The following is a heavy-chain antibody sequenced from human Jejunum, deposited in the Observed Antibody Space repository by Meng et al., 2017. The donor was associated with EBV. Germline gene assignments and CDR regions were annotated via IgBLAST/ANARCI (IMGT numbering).Heavy chain of an antibody. CDR2: INHSGST. V-gene: IGHV4-34*02. D-gene: IGHD3-16*02. J-gene: IGHJ4*02. CDR1: RGSFSGYY. Sequence: QVQPKKWGAGRLKPSETHAPTCAVYRGSFSGYYWSWIRQHPGKGLEWIGEINHSGSTNYNPSLRSRVTISVETSKNQFSLRLNSVTAADTAVYYCARVAFSYTTRSLDSWGQGTLVTVSS. CDR3: ARVAFSYTTRSLDS.